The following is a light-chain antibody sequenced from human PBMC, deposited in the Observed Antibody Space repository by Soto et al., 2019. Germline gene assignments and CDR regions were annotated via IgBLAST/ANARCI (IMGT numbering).Light chain of an antibody. Sequence: VLTQSPGPVSSSPGDRATLSYRASQRFXSSYVAWYQQRPGETPRLLTDGAASRATGSPDRLSGSGSATDFTLTISRLEPEYYAVYYCQQYGHSMWTFGQGTKVDIK. CDR1: QRFXSSY. CDR2: GAA. CDR3: QQYGHSMWT. J-gene: IGKJ1*01. V-gene: IGKV3-20*01.